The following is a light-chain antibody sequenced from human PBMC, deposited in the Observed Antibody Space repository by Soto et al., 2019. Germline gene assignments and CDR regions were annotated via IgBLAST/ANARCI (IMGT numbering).Light chain of an antibody. CDR3: QHYNTYPWT. CDR1: QSISTY. Sequence: DIQRTQSPSSLSASVGDRVTITCRASQSISTYLNWYQQKPGKAPKLLIYAASSLQSGGPSRFSGSGSGTEFTLTISSLQPGDLATYYCQHYNTYPWTVGHGTKGDIK. CDR2: AAS. V-gene: IGKV1-39*01. J-gene: IGKJ1*01.